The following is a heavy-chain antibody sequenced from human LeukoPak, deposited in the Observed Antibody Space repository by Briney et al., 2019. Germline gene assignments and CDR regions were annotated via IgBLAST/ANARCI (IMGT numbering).Heavy chain of an antibody. CDR3: AKDNIVVVPADYYYYYGMDV. CDR1: GFTFSSYW. CDR2: ISGSGGST. D-gene: IGHD2-2*01. Sequence: GGSLRLSCATSGFTFSSYWMHWVRQAPGKGLEWVSAISGSGGSTYYADSVKGRFTISRDNSKNTLYLQMNSPRAEDTAVYYCAKDNIVVVPADYYYYYGMDVWGQGTTVTVSS. J-gene: IGHJ6*02. V-gene: IGHV3-23*01.